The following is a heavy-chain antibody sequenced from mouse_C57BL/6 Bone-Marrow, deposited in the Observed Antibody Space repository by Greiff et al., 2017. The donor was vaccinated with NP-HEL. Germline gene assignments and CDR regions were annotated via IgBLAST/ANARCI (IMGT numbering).Heavy chain of an antibody. D-gene: IGHD2-1*01. CDR1: GYTFTSYN. J-gene: IGHJ1*03. CDR3: AIIYYGNYAGYFDV. Sequence: LQESGAELVRPGASVKMSCKASGYTFTSYNMHWVKQTPRQGLEWIGAIYPGNGDTSYNQKFKGKATLTVDKSSSTAYMQLSSLTSEDSAVYFCAIIYYGNYAGYFDVWGTGTTVTVSS. V-gene: IGHV1-12*01. CDR2: IYPGNGDT.